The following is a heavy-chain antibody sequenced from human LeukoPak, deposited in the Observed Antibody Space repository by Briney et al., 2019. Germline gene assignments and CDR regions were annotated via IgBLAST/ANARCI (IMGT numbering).Heavy chain of an antibody. D-gene: IGHD3-16*01. CDR1: GGSISSYY. Sequence: SETLSLTCTVSGGSISSYYWSWIRQPPGKGLEWNGYIYYSGSTNYNPSLKSRATISVDTSKNQFSLKLSSVTAADTAVYYCASALGDTVEDWFDPWGQGTLVTVSS. J-gene: IGHJ5*02. CDR2: IYYSGST. CDR3: ASALGDTVEDWFDP. V-gene: IGHV4-59*01.